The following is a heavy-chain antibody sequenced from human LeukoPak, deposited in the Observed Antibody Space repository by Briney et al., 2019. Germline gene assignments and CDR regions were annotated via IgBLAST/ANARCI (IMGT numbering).Heavy chain of an antibody. CDR3: ARYAAMATGYYYYYGMDV. Sequence: PSETLSLTCIVSGDSITSHYWNWIRQPPGKGLEWIGYVHHSGGTTYHPSLKSRVTMSVDTSKNQFSLKLSSVTAADTAVYYCARYAAMATGYYYYYGMDVWGQGTTVTVSS. CDR1: GDSITSHY. J-gene: IGHJ6*02. CDR2: VHHSGGT. D-gene: IGHD5-18*01. V-gene: IGHV4-59*11.